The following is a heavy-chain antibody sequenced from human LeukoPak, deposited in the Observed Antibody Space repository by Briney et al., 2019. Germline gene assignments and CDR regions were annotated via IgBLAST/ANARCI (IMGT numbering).Heavy chain of an antibody. D-gene: IGHD3-10*01. CDR2: IFYDGSRK. V-gene: IGHV3-33*01. Sequence: PGGSLRLSCAASGFTFSNFGFHWVRQAPGKGLEWVAVIFYDGSRKFYADSVKGRFTISRDTSKNTPYLQLKSLRADDTAVYYCARDDSATYYNLAYWGQGTPVTVSS. J-gene: IGHJ4*02. CDR1: GFTFSNFG. CDR3: ARDDSATYYNLAY.